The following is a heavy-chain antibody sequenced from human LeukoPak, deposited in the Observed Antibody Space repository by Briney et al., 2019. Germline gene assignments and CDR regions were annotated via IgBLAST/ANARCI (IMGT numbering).Heavy chain of an antibody. CDR1: GGTFSSYA. Sequence: ASVKVSCKASGGTFSSYAISWVRQAPGQGFEWMGGIIPIFGTANYAQKFQGRVTITADESTSTAYMELSSLRSEDTAVYYCARLSIAGIVVVITPGAFDIWGQGTMVTVSS. D-gene: IGHD3-22*01. V-gene: IGHV1-69*13. CDR2: IIPIFGTA. CDR3: ARLSIAGIVVVITPGAFDI. J-gene: IGHJ3*02.